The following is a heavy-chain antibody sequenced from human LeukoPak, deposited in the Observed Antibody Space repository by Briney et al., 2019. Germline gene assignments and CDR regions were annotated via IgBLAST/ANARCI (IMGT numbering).Heavy chain of an antibody. J-gene: IGHJ4*02. CDR1: GFTFSSYW. CDR3: AREYDYGVSRADY. D-gene: IGHD4-17*01. Sequence: GGSLRLSCAASGFTFSSYWMSWVRQAPGKGLGGVAHINQDGSEKHFVDSVEGRFTISRDNAANSLFLQMNSLRAEDTAVYYCAREYDYGVSRADYWGQGTLVTVSS. CDR2: INQDGSEK. V-gene: IGHV3-7*01.